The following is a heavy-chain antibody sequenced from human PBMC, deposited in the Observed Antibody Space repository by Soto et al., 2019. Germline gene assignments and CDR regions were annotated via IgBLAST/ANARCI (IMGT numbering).Heavy chain of an antibody. CDR3: ARGGYSYKSSGAFDI. CDR1: GGSFSSGVSY. CDR2: IHASGST. D-gene: IGHD2-15*01. J-gene: IGHJ3*02. V-gene: IGHV4-30-4*01. Sequence: QVHLQESGPGLVKPSQTLSLTCTVSGGSFSSGVSYWSWIRRPPGKALEWIGYIHASGSTSYNPSLKSRLIISGDTSKNQFSLELSSVTAADTAVYHCARGGYSYKSSGAFDIWGQGTMVTVSS.